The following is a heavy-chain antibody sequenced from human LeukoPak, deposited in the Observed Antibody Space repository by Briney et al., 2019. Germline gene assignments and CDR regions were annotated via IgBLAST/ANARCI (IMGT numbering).Heavy chain of an antibody. CDR1: GFTFRNYW. Sequence: PGGSLRLSCAASGFTFRNYWMTWVRQAPGKGLEWVANIKKDGSEKYYVDSVKGRFTISRDNSKNTLYLQMNSLRAEDTAVYYCARDRLNIVGATIRYYFDYWGQGTLVTVSS. V-gene: IGHV3-7*01. D-gene: IGHD1-26*01. J-gene: IGHJ4*02. CDR2: IKKDGSEK. CDR3: ARDRLNIVGATIRYYFDY.